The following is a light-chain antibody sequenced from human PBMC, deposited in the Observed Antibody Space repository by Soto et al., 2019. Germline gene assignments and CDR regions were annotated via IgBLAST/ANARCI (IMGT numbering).Light chain of an antibody. J-gene: IGKJ3*01. Sequence: DIQMTQSPSSLSASIGDRLTITFRATEGISNSLAWYQHNPGKVPNLRIYAASTLQSGVPSRFSGSGSGTDFTLAISSLQPEAVANYYCQKYNSAPYSFGTGTKVDI. CDR3: QKYNSAPYS. CDR2: AAS. CDR1: EGISNS. V-gene: IGKV1-27*01.